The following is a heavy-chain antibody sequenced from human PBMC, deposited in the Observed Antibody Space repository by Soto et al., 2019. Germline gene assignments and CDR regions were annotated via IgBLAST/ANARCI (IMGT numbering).Heavy chain of an antibody. Sequence: GASVKVSCKASGGTFSSYTISWVRQAPGQGLEWMGRIIPILGIANYAQRFQGRVTITADKSTSTAYMELSSLRSEDTAVYYCAREGSDYGDYSDTSGYFDLWGRGTLVTVSS. CDR2: IIPILGIA. V-gene: IGHV1-69*04. CDR3: AREGSDYGDYSDTSGYFDL. J-gene: IGHJ2*01. CDR1: GGTFSSYT. D-gene: IGHD4-17*01.